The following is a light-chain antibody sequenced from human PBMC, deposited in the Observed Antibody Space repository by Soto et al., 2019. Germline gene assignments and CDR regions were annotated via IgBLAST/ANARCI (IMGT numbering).Light chain of an antibody. CDR1: QGISNY. V-gene: IGKV1-12*01. CDR2: AAS. Sequence: DIQMTQSPSSLSASVGDRVTITCRATQGISNYLAWYQQKPGKAPNLLIYAASSLQSGVPSRFSGSESGTDFTLTISSLQPEDCAIYFCQQANSFPITFGQGTRLEIK. J-gene: IGKJ5*01. CDR3: QQANSFPIT.